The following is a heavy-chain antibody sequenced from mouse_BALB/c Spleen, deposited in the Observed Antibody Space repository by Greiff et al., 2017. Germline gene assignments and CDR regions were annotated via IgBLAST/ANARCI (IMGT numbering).Heavy chain of an antibody. Sequence: VQLQQSAAELARPGASVKMSCKASGYTFTSYTMHWVKQRPGQGLEWIGYINPSSGYTEYNQKFKDKTTLTADKSSSTAYMQLSSLTSEDSAVYYCARPLIYYDYDGFAYWGQGTLVTVSA. V-gene: IGHV1-4*02. J-gene: IGHJ3*01. CDR1: GYTFTSYT. CDR3: ARPLIYYDYDGFAY. CDR2: INPSSGYT. D-gene: IGHD2-4*01.